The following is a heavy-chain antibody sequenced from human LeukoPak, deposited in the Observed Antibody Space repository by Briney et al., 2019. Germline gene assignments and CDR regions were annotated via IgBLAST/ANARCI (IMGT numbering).Heavy chain of an antibody. D-gene: IGHD6-13*01. J-gene: IGHJ6*02. CDR3: AKTSVAGTRYNYYAMDV. CDR1: GFTFNNYA. CDR2: ISGSGGST. V-gene: IGHV3-23*01. Sequence: GGSLRPSCAASGFTFNNYAMRWVRQAPGKGLEWVSTISGSGGSTHYADSVKGRFTISRDNSKNTLSLQMNSLRGEDTAVYYCAKTSVAGTRYNYYAMDVWGQGTTVTVSS.